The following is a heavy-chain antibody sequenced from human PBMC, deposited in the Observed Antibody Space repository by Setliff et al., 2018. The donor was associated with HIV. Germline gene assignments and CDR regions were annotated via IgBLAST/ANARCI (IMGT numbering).Heavy chain of an antibody. Sequence: KPSETLSLTCAVFGGSFTDIGGSFTDYYWIWIRQPPGKGLEWIGEINHSGSTHYNPSLKSRVTISVDTSKNQFSLNLSSVTAADTAVYYCARYDYGDFDYWGQGTPVTVSS. CDR3: ARYDYGDFDY. J-gene: IGHJ4*02. CDR1: GGSFTDIGGSFTDYY. CDR2: INHSGST. D-gene: IGHD4-17*01. V-gene: IGHV4-34*01.